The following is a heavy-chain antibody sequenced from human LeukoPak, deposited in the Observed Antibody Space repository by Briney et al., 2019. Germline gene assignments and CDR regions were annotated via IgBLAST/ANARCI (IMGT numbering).Heavy chain of an antibody. J-gene: IGHJ5*02. CDR1: GYTLTELS. V-gene: IGHV1-24*01. D-gene: IGHD6-6*01. CDR3: ATPGGYSSSRVWFDP. Sequence: ASVKVSCKVSGYTLTELSMHWVRQAPGKGLEWRGGFDPEDGETIYAQKFQGRVTMTEDTSTDTAYMELSSLRSEDTAVYYCATPGGYSSSRVWFDPWGQGTLVTVSS. CDR2: FDPEDGET.